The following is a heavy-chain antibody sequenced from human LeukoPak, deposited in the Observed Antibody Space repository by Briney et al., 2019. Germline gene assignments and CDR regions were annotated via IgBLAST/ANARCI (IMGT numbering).Heavy chain of an antibody. D-gene: IGHD2-2*02. Sequence: SETLSLTCTVSGGSISSYYWSWIRQPPGKGLEWIGEIYHSGSTNYNPFLKSRVTISVDKSKNQFSLKLSSVTAADTAVYYCARDLYCSSTSCYNYGMDVWGQGTTVTVSS. CDR3: ARDLYCSSTSCYNYGMDV. V-gene: IGHV4-59*12. CDR1: GGSISSYY. J-gene: IGHJ6*02. CDR2: IYHSGST.